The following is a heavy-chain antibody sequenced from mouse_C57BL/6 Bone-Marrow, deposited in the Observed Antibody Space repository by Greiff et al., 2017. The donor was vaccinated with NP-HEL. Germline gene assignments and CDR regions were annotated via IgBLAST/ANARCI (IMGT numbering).Heavy chain of an antibody. V-gene: IGHV5-15*01. D-gene: IGHD1-1*01. Sequence: EVKLVESGGGLVQPGGSLKLSCAASGFTFSDYGMAWVRQAPRKGPEWVAFISNLAYSIYYADTVTGRFTISRENAKNTLYLEMSSLRSEDTAMYYWARHWGYGSSSYAMDYWGQGTSVTVSS. CDR2: ISNLAYSI. J-gene: IGHJ4*01. CDR3: ARHWGYGSSSYAMDY. CDR1: GFTFSDYG.